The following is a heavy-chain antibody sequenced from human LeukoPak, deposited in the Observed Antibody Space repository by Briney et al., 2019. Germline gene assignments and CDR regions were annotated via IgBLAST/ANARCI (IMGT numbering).Heavy chain of an antibody. J-gene: IGHJ4*02. CDR1: GLTLSNYW. Sequence: PGGSLRLSCAASGLTLSNYWMSWVRQAPGKGLEWVANIKEDGNEKYYVDSVKGRFTISRDNSKNTLYLQMNSLRAEDTAVYYCAREVELSADYWGQGTLVTVSS. CDR2: IKEDGNEK. CDR3: AREVELSADY. V-gene: IGHV3-7*01. D-gene: IGHD3-16*02.